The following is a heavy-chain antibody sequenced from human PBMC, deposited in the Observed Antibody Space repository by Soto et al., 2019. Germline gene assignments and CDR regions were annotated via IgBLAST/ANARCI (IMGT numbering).Heavy chain of an antibody. J-gene: IGHJ4*02. Sequence: EVQLVESGGGLVRPGVSLRLSCAASGFTFNAYTLNWVRQAPGKGLEWIAAIAGPTPYLYYAASVRGRFTVSRDNAQKSLFLQMNTLSADDSAVYYCPRTPRGYDYAHSVDFWGQGTLVTVSS. CDR2: IAGPTPYL. CDR3: PRTPRGYDYAHSVDF. V-gene: IGHV3-21*02. D-gene: IGHD5-18*01. CDR1: GFTFNAYT.